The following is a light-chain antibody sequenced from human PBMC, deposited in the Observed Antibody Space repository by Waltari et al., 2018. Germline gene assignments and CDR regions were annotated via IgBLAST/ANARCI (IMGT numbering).Light chain of an antibody. CDR2: YDS. CDR1: NIGNKN. Sequence: SYVLTQPPSVSVAPGKTARISCGGTNIGNKNVHWYQQKPGQAPVVVIYYDSDRPSGIPERFSGSNSGNTATLTISRVEAGDEADYYCQVWDGSSDSVVFGGGTQLTVL. CDR3: QVWDGSSDSVV. J-gene: IGLJ2*01. V-gene: IGLV3-21*04.